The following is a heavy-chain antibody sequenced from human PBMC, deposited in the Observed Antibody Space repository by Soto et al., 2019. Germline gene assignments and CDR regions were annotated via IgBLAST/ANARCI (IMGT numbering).Heavy chain of an antibody. CDR2: IHSSGTT. CDR1: SGSINSFY. CDR3: ARERIIGTSYSDY. J-gene: IGHJ4*02. V-gene: IGHV4-4*07. Sequence: PSETLSLTCTVSSGSINSFYWSWIRQPAGKGLEWIGRIHSSGTTNYNPSLKSRVTMSVDTSRNQFSLKLTSVTAADTAVYYCARERIIGTSYSDYWGQGVLVTVSS. D-gene: IGHD1-7*01.